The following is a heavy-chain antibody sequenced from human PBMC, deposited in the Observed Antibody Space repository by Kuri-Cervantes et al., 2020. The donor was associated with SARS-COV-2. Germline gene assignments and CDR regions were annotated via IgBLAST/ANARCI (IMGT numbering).Heavy chain of an antibody. V-gene: IGHV1-18*01. CDR3: GGDEIFGARPGDYYGMDY. CDR1: GYTFTSYG. J-gene: IGHJ6*02. D-gene: IGHD3-3*01. CDR2: TSAYNGNT. Sequence: ASVKVFCKASGYTFTSYGSSWVRQAAGQGLEWMGWTSAYNGNTNYAQKLQGRVTMTTDTSTSTAYMELRSLRSDDTAAYYSGGDEIFGARPGDYYGMDYWGQGTMVTVSS.